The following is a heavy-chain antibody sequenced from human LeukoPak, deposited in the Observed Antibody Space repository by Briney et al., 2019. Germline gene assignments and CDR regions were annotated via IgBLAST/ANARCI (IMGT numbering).Heavy chain of an antibody. CDR2: IKSKTDGGTT. CDR1: GFTFSNAW. D-gene: IGHD2-21*02. J-gene: IGHJ4*02. Sequence: GGSLRLSCAASGFTFSNAWMSWVRQAPGKGLGWVGRIKSKTDGGTTDYAAPVKGRFTISRDDSKNTLYLQMNSLKTEDTAVYYCTTGAYCGGDCYRDYWGQGTLVTVSS. V-gene: IGHV3-15*01. CDR3: TTGAYCGGDCYRDY.